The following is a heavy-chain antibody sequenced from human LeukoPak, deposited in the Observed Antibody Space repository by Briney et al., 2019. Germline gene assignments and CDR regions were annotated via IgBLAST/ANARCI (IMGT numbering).Heavy chain of an antibody. Sequence: GGTLRLSCAVSGFTFSTYGMSWVRQAPGKGLEWVSTISGSGGSTYYTDSVKGRFTISRDNSKNTLYLQTNSLRAEDTALYYCVRDRDSTGYYDYWGQGTLVTVSS. CDR2: ISGSGGST. D-gene: IGHD3-22*01. CDR1: GFTFSTYG. J-gene: IGHJ4*02. CDR3: VRDRDSTGYYDY. V-gene: IGHV3-23*01.